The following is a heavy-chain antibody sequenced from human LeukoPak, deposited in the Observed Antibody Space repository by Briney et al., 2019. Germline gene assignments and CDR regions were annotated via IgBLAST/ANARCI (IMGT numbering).Heavy chain of an antibody. J-gene: IGHJ6*02. CDR1: GGSISDHNW. D-gene: IGHD3-22*01. CDR2: IYHSGNT. CDR3: ARALYYDTDGYGHLDV. V-gene: IGHV4-4*02. Sequence: SETLSLTCAVSGGSISDHNWWSWVLQPPGKGLEWIVEIYHSGNTNYNSFLKSRVTISVDKSNNHFSLRLTSVTAADTAVYYCARALYYDTDGYGHLDVWGQGTTVTVSS.